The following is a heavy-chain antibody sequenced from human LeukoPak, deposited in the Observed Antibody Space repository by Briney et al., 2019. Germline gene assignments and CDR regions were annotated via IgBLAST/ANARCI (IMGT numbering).Heavy chain of an antibody. J-gene: IGHJ4*02. D-gene: IGHD6-19*01. V-gene: IGHV3-11*04. CDR3: ARVRVAGFSDFDY. Sequence: GGSLRLSCAASGFTFSDYYMSWIRQAPGKGLEWVSYISNGGSSLYYADSVKGRFTISRDNAKNSLFLQVNSLRAEDTALYYCARVRVAGFSDFDYWGQGTLVPVSS. CDR1: GFTFSDYY. CDR2: ISNGGSSL.